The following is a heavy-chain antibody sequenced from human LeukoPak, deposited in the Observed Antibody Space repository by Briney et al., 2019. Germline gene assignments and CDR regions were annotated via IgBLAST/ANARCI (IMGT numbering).Heavy chain of an antibody. CDR2: ISTSSSTI. V-gene: IGHV3-48*02. Sequence: GGSLRLSCAASGFIFTSYSMNWVRQVPGKGLEWVSYISTSSSTIYYADSVKGRFIISRDNAKNSLYLQMNSLRDEDTAVYYCARDALHPRWYFDLWGRGTPLTVSS. CDR1: GFIFTSYS. CDR3: ARDALHPRWYFDL. J-gene: IGHJ2*01.